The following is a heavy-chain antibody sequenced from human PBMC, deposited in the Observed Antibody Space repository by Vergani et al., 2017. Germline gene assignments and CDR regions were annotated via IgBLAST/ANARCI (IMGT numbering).Heavy chain of an antibody. CDR2: IYYSGIT. V-gene: IGHV4-59*12. Sequence: QVQLQESGPGLVKPSETLSLTCTVSGGSISSYYWSWIRQPPGKGLEWIGYIYYSGITNYNPSLKSRVTISVDTSKNQFSLKLISVTAADTAVYYCARGRLVRGVIKGPMWDYWGQGTLVTVSS. J-gene: IGHJ4*02. D-gene: IGHD3-10*01. CDR3: ARGRLVRGVIKGPMWDY. CDR1: GGSISSYY.